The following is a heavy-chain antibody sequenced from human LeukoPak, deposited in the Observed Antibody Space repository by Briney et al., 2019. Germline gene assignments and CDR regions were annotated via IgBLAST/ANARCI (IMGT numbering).Heavy chain of an antibody. V-gene: IGHV3-23*01. Sequence: GGSLRLSCAASGFTFSSYAMSWVRQAPGKGLEWVSAISGSGGSTYYADSVKGRFTISRDNSKNTLYLQMNSLRAEDTAVYYRAKDQSYDQEYSSSWTFDYWGQGTLVTVSS. CDR2: ISGSGGST. CDR3: AKDQSYDQEYSSSWTFDY. J-gene: IGHJ4*02. CDR1: GFTFSSYA. D-gene: IGHD6-13*01.